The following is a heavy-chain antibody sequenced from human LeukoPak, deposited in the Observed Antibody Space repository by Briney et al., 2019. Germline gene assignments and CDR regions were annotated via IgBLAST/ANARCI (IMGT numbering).Heavy chain of an antibody. D-gene: IGHD3-9*01. CDR1: GFTFSNYA. V-gene: IGHV3-23*01. Sequence: PGASPRLSCAASGFTFSNYAMSWVRQAPGKGLEWVSAIVGSGGSTYYADSVKGRFTISRDNPKNTLYLQMNSLRAEDTAVYYCAKWGDYDILTGYYDSDYWGQGTLVTVSS. J-gene: IGHJ4*02. CDR2: IVGSGGST. CDR3: AKWGDYDILTGYYDSDY.